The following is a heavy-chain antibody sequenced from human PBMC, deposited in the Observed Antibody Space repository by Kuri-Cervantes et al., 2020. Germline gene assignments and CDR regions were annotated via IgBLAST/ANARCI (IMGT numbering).Heavy chain of an antibody. V-gene: IGHV4-59*01. CDR3: ARYSSSWYLDY. Sequence: SETLSLTCTVSGGSISSYYWSWIRQPPGKGLGWIGYIYYSGSTNYNPSLKSRVTISVDTSKNQFSLKLSSVTAADTAVYYCARYSSSWYLDYWGQGTLVTVSS. CDR1: GGSISSYY. J-gene: IGHJ4*02. D-gene: IGHD6-13*01. CDR2: IYYSGST.